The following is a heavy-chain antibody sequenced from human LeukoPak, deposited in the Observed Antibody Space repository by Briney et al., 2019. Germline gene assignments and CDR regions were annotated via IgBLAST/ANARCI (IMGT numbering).Heavy chain of an antibody. Sequence: GASVTVSCKASGYTLNFYDMHWVRQAPGQRLEWVGWMTAGSGNTKYSQTFQGRVTITRDTSASTDYMELSSLRSEDTAVYYCARDRDGYNYFDYWGQGTLVTVSS. CDR1: GYTLNFYD. J-gene: IGHJ4*02. D-gene: IGHD5-24*01. V-gene: IGHV1-3*01. CDR2: MTAGSGNT. CDR3: ARDRDGYNYFDY.